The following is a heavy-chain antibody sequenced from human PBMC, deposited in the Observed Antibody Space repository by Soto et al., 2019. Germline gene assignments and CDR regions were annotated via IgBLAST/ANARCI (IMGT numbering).Heavy chain of an antibody. Sequence: WGFLRLFCAASGFTFSSYGRHGVRQAPGKGLEWVAVISYDGSNKYYPDSVKGRFIISRDNSKNTLSLQMNSLRPEDTAVYYCAKDRGATGTNFDYWGQGALVTVSP. CDR3: AKDRGATGTNFDY. CDR1: GFTFSSYG. V-gene: IGHV3-30*18. J-gene: IGHJ4*02. D-gene: IGHD3-10*01. CDR2: ISYDGSNK.